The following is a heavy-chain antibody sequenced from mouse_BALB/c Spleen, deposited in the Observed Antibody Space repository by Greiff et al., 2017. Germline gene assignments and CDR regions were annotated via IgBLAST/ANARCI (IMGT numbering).Heavy chain of an antibody. CDR3: AREGGTNGNYVFDY. J-gene: IGHJ2*01. Sequence: EVKLVESGGGLVKPGGSLKLSCAASGFTFSSYAMSWVRQTPEKRLEWVASISSGGSTYYPDSVKGRFTISRDNARNILYLQMSSLRSEDTAMYYCAREGGTNGNYVFDYWGQGTTLTVSS. D-gene: IGHD2-1*01. CDR2: ISSGGST. V-gene: IGHV5-6-5*01. CDR1: GFTFSSYA.